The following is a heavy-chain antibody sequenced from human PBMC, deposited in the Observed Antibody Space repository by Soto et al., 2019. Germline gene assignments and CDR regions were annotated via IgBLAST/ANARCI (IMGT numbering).Heavy chain of an antibody. Sequence: SETLSLTCAVSGGSISSGGYSWSWIRQPPGKGLEWIGYIYHSGSTYYNPSLKSRVTISVDRSKNQFSLKLSSVTAADTAVYYCARGGGLDCGGDCWSYYFDYWGQGTLVTVSA. CDR1: GGSISSGGYS. V-gene: IGHV4-30-2*01. J-gene: IGHJ4*02. CDR3: ARGGGLDCGGDCWSYYFDY. D-gene: IGHD2-21*02. CDR2: IYHSGST.